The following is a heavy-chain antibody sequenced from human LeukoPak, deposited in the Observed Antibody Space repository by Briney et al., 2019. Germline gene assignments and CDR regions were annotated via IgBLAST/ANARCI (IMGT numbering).Heavy chain of an antibody. J-gene: IGHJ5*02. CDR3: VKDVVPGRTGAGPGS. CDR1: ALTFRNFG. CDR2: IQHDRSDA. D-gene: IGHD6-13*01. V-gene: IGHV3-30*02. Sequence: GGSLRLSCVASALTFRNFGIHCVRQAPDKGLEWVAFIQHDRSDAYYPESVKGRFSLSRDDSKTAVSLQMNSLRAEDTALYYCVKDVVPGRTGAGPGSWGQGTLVTVSS.